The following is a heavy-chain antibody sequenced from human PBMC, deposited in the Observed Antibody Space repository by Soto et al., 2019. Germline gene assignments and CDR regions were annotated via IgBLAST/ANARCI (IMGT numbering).Heavy chain of an antibody. D-gene: IGHD1-26*01. Sequence: QVQLVESGGGVVQPGRSLRLSCAASGFTFSSYGMHWVRQAPGKGLEWVAVISYDGSNKYYADSVKGRFTISRDNSKNTLYLQMNSLRDEDTAVYYCAKDLRREWEPLKDFDLWGRGTLVTVSS. J-gene: IGHJ2*01. V-gene: IGHV3-30*18. CDR3: AKDLRREWEPLKDFDL. CDR2: ISYDGSNK. CDR1: GFTFSSYG.